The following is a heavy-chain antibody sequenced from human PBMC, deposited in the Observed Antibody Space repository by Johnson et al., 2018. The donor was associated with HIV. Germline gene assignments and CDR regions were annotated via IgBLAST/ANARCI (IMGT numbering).Heavy chain of an antibody. CDR1: GFTFSSYA. CDR3: AKDRTSWGFDAFDL. Sequence: QVQLVESGGGVVQPGRSLRLSCAASGFTFSSYAMHWVRQDPGKVLEWVAVIWYDGGNKYYADSVKGRFTIFRDNSENTLYLQMNSLRAEDTAVYFCAKDRTSWGFDAFDLWGQGTMVTVSS. J-gene: IGHJ3*01. CDR2: IWYDGGNK. V-gene: IGHV3-33*06. D-gene: IGHD3-16*01.